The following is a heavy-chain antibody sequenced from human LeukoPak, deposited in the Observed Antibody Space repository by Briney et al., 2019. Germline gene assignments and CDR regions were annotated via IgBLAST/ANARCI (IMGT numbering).Heavy chain of an antibody. Sequence: GGSLRLSCAASGFTFSSYGMHWVRQAPGKGLEWVAFIRYDGSNKYYADSVKGRFTISRDNSKRTLYLQMNSLRAEDTAVYFCARDRGYNWNNEGFDYWGQGTLVTVSS. CDR1: GFTFSSYG. CDR3: ARDRGYNWNNEGFDY. CDR2: IRYDGSNK. D-gene: IGHD1/OR15-1a*01. J-gene: IGHJ4*02. V-gene: IGHV3-30*02.